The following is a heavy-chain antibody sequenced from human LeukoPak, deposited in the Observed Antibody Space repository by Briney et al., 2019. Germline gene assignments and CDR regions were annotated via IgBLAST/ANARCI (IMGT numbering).Heavy chain of an antibody. Sequence: SETLSLTCTVSGGSISSSSYYWGWIRQPPGTGLGWIGRIYYSGSTYYNPSLKSRVTISVDTSKNQFSLKLSSVTAADTAVYYCARAVDYYGSGSYYTRTIYYFDYWGQGTLVTVSS. D-gene: IGHD3-10*01. CDR2: IYYSGST. V-gene: IGHV4-39*01. CDR3: ARAVDYYGSGSYYTRTIYYFDY. J-gene: IGHJ4*02. CDR1: GGSISSSSYY.